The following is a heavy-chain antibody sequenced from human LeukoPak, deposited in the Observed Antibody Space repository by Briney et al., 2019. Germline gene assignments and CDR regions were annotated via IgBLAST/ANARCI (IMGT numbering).Heavy chain of an antibody. J-gene: IGHJ4*02. Sequence: PGGSLRLSCAASGFTFSSYAMSWVRQAPGKGLEWVSAISGSGGSTYYADSVKGRFTISRDNSKNTLYLQMNSLRAEDTAVYYCAKTRSYYYGSGSYPIDYWGQGTLVTVSS. V-gene: IGHV3-23*01. CDR3: AKTRSYYYGSGSYPIDY. CDR1: GFTFSSYA. D-gene: IGHD3-10*01. CDR2: ISGSGGST.